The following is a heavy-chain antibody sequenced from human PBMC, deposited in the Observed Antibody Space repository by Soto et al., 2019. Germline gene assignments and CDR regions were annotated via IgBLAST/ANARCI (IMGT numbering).Heavy chain of an antibody. CDR1: GYTFTSYA. V-gene: IGHV1-3*01. D-gene: IGHD3-10*01. CDR2: SNAGNGNT. Sequence: QVQLVQSGAEVKKPGASVKVSCKASGYTFTSYAMHWVRQAPGQRLEWMGWSNAGNGNTKYSQKFQGRVTITRDTSASTAYMELSSLRSEDTAVYYCARTSRSGSYPVDYWGQGTLVTVSS. J-gene: IGHJ4*02. CDR3: ARTSRSGSYPVDY.